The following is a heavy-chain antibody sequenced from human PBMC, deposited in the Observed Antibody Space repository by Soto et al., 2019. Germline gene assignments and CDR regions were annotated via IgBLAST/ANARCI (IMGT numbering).Heavy chain of an antibody. CDR3: AKEVGSGSSLGDAFDI. J-gene: IGHJ3*02. CDR2: ISGSGGST. CDR1: GFTFSSYA. D-gene: IGHD6-6*01. V-gene: IGHV3-23*01. Sequence: EVQLLESGGGLVQPGGSLRLSCAASGFTFSSYAMSWVRQAPGKGLEWVSAISGSGGSTYYADSVKGRFTISRDNSKNTLYLQMNSLRAEDTAVYYCAKEVGSGSSLGDAFDIWGQGTMVTVSS.